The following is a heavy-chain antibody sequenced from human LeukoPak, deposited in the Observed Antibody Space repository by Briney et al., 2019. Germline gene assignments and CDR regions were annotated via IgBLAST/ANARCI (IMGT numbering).Heavy chain of an antibody. CDR3: ARGFRGTADY. CDR2: IYRSGST. D-gene: IGHD1-1*01. CDR1: GGSFSSGGYY. J-gene: IGHJ4*02. V-gene: IGHV4-31*03. Sequence: SQTLSLTCTVSGGSFSSGGYYWIWIRQHPGKGLEWIGYIYRSGSTYYNPSLKSRVTISVDTSKNQFSLKLSSVTAADTAVYYCARGFRGTADYWGQGTLVTVSS.